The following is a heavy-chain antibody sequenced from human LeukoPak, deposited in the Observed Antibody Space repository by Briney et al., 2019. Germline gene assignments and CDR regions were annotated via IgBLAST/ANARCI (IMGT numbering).Heavy chain of an antibody. CDR2: INHSGST. J-gene: IGHJ4*02. V-gene: IGHV4-34*01. Sequence: SETLSLTCAVYGGSFSGYYWSWIRQPPGKGLEWIGEINHSGSTNYNPSLKSRVTISVDTSKNQFSLKLSSVTAADTAVYYCARGPCDSSGCDFDYWGQGTLVTVSS. CDR1: GGSFSGYY. D-gene: IGHD3-22*01. CDR3: ARGPCDSSGCDFDY.